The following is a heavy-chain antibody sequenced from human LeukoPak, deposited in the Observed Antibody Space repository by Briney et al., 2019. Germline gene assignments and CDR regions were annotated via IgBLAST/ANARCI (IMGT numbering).Heavy chain of an antibody. CDR3: ARDLPLGYCSGGSCKGFDY. J-gene: IGHJ4*02. D-gene: IGHD2-15*01. V-gene: IGHV3-7*01. Sequence: GGSLRLSCAASGFTFSSHWMTWVRQAPGKGLEFMANIKQDGSVINYVDSVRGRFTISRDNAKNSLYLQMNSLRAEDTAVYYCARDLPLGYCSGGSCKGFDYWGQGTLVTVSS. CDR1: GFTFSSHW. CDR2: IKQDGSVI.